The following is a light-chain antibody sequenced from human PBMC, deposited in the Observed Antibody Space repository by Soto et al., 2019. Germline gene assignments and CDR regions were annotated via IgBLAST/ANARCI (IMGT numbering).Light chain of an antibody. CDR3: AAWDDSLNGRV. CDR2: SNN. CDR1: SSNIGSNT. Sequence: QSVLTQPPSASRTPGRRVPISCSGSSSNIGSNTVNWYQQLPGTAPKLLIYSNNQRPSGVPDRFSGSKSGTSASLAISGLQSEDEADYYCAAWDDSLNGRVFGTGTKVTVL. V-gene: IGLV1-44*01. J-gene: IGLJ1*01.